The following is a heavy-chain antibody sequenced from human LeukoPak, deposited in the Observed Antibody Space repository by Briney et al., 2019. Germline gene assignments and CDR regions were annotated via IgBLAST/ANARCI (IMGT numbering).Heavy chain of an antibody. D-gene: IGHD3-10*01. J-gene: IGHJ3*02. Sequence: SETLSLTCTVSGGSISSYYWSWIRQPPGKGLEWIGYIYYSGSTNYNPSLKSRVTISVDTSKNQFSLKLSSVTAADTAVYYCARDRGTTVRGVILHGGNAFDIWGQGTMVTVSS. V-gene: IGHV4-59*12. CDR2: IYYSGST. CDR3: ARDRGTTVRGVILHGGNAFDI. CDR1: GGSISSYY.